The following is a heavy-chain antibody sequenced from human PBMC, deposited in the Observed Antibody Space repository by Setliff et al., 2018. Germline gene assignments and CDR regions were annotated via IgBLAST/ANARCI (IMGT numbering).Heavy chain of an antibody. J-gene: IGHJ4*02. CDR3: ARDTLALGDITLFDY. Sequence: GASVKVSCKASGFTFTDYLVNWMRQAPEQGLEWMGRINLNTGNIFYAQEFQGRVTLTRDTSISTAYMELTGLKYDDTAIYYCARDTLALGDITLFDYWGQGTLVTVSS. CDR2: INLNTGNI. CDR1: GFTFTDYL. V-gene: IGHV1-2*02. D-gene: IGHD3-16*01.